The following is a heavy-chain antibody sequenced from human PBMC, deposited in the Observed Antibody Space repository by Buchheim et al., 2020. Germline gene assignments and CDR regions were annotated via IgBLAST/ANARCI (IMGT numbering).Heavy chain of an antibody. D-gene: IGHD5-12*01. V-gene: IGHV3-30*14. Sequence: QARLVESGGGVVQPGGSLRLSCAASEFTFSDYPLHWVRLAPGKGLEWLALMSYGGNNEYYADSVKGRFTISRDISKSTFYLQMNRLTTEDTAVYYCARDHCRSTTCGKGYSDGMDVWGQGTT. CDR3: ARDHCRSTTCGKGYSDGMDV. CDR2: MSYGGNNE. J-gene: IGHJ6*02. CDR1: EFTFSDYP.